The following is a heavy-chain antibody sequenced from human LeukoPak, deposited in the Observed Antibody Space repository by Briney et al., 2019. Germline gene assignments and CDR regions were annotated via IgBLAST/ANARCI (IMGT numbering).Heavy chain of an antibody. CDR1: GFTFSSYW. J-gene: IGHJ4*02. CDR3: ASPPLPYGGDCYSDY. CDR2: IKQDGSEK. D-gene: IGHD2-21*02. Sequence: GGSLRLSCAASGFTFSSYWMSWVRQAPGKGLEWVANIKQDGSEKYYVDSVKGRFTISRDNAKNSLYLQMNSLRAEDTAVYYCASPPLPYGGDCYSDYWGQGTLVTVSS. V-gene: IGHV3-7*01.